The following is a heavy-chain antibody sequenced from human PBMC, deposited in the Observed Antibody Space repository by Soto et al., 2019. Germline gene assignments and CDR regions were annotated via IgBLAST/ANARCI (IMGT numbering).Heavy chain of an antibody. CDR2: ISSSSSTI. CDR3: ARDSGYSSGCLPNYLDY. Sequence: PGGSLRLSCAASGFTFSSYSMNWVRQAPGKGLEWVSYISSSSSTIYYADSVKGRFTISRDNAKNSLYLQMNSLRAEDTAVYYCARDSGYSSGCLPNYLDYWGMETLVTVSS. J-gene: IGHJ4*02. D-gene: IGHD6-19*01. CDR1: GFTFSSYS. V-gene: IGHV3-48*01.